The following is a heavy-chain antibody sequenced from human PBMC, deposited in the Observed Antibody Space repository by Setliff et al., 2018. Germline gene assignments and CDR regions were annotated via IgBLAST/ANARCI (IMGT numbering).Heavy chain of an antibody. J-gene: IGHJ4*02. CDR2: IYTSWST. CDR3: ARGRNVAARLLDS. Sequence: PSETLSLTCTVSDDSISSRRYYWGWFRQPAGKELEWIGQIYTSWSTNYNPSLKSRVTISLDTSKNQFSLKVTSVTAADTSVYFCARGRNVAARLLDSWGQGTLVTVSS. CDR1: DDSISSRRYY. D-gene: IGHD6-6*01. V-gene: IGHV4-61*09.